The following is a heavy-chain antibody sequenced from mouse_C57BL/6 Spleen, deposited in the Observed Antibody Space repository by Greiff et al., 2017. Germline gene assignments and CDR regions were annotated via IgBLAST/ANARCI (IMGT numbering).Heavy chain of an antibody. Sequence: QVQLQQPGAELVKPGASVKLSCKASGYTFTSYWMHWVKQRPGQGLEWIGMIHPNSGSTNYNEKFNSKATLTVDKSSSTAYMQLSSLTSEDSAVYYCARYHYGSSYEHAWGQGTTLPVSS. D-gene: IGHD1-1*01. CDR2: IHPNSGST. CDR1: GYTFTSYW. J-gene: IGHJ2*01. V-gene: IGHV1-64*01. CDR3: ARYHYGSSYEHA.